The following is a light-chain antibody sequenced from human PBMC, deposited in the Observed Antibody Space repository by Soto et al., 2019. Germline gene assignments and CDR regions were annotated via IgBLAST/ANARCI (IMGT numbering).Light chain of an antibody. V-gene: IGKV3-15*01. CDR2: GAS. CDR1: ESVSSN. CDR3: QQYNSWPPIT. Sequence: EVVMTQSPATLSVSPGERATLSCRASESVSSNLAWYQQRPGQAPRLVIYGASTRATGIPARFSGGGSGTEFNLTISSLQSEDFVVYYCQQYNSWPPITFGQGTRLEIK. J-gene: IGKJ5*01.